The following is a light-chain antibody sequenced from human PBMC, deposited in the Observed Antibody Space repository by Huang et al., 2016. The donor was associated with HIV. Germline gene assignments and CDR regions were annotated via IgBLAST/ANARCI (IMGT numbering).Light chain of an antibody. V-gene: IGKV1-39*01. Sequence: DIQMTQSPPSLSASVGDRVTFTCRANQNITKSLNWYQQKPGKAPKLLIYPVSTLESVVPSRFSGGGSGSRFTLNITNLQPEDFATYYCQQSFSVPRTFG. CDR3: QQSFSVPRT. CDR2: PVS. J-gene: IGKJ1*01. CDR1: QNITKS.